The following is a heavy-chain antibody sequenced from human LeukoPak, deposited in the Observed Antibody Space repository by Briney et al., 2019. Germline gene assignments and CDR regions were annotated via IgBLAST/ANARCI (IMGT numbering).Heavy chain of an antibody. D-gene: IGHD2-15*01. CDR3: ARPNCSGGSCCYYYMDV. J-gene: IGHJ6*03. CDR2: FNPDSGGT. Sequence: APVKVSCKASGYIFTSYYMHWVRQAPGQGLEWMGWFNPDSGGTNYAQKFQGRVTMTRDTSISTAYMELSRLRSDDTAVYYCARPNCSGGSCCYYYMDVWGKGTTVTVSS. CDR1: GYIFTSYY. V-gene: IGHV1-2*02.